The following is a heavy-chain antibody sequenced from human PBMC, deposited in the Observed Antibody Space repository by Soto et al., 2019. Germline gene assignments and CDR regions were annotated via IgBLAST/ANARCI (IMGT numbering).Heavy chain of an antibody. CDR1: GYTFTSYA. V-gene: IGHV1-3*01. CDR2: INAGNGNT. Sequence: QVQLVQSGAEVKKPGASVKVSCKASGYTFTSYAMHWVRQAPGQRLEWMGWINAGNGNTKYSQKFQGRVTITRDTSASTAYMELSSLRSEDTAVYYCARGFRGGYADWFDPWGQGNLVTVSS. CDR3: ARGFRGGYADWFDP. D-gene: IGHD2-15*01. J-gene: IGHJ5*02.